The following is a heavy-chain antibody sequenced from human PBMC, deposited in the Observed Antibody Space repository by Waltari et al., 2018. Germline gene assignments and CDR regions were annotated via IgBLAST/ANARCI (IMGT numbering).Heavy chain of an antibody. CDR1: GGSISSGGYY. D-gene: IGHD5-18*01. J-gene: IGHJ4*02. CDR3: ARERGGYSYGRNLGFDY. CDR2: IYYSGST. Sequence: QVQLQESGPGLVKPSQTLSLTCTVSGGSISSGGYYWSWIRQPPGKGLEWIGYIYYSGSTYYYPPLKMRGTISVDTSKNQFSLTLSSVTAADTAVYYCARERGGYSYGRNLGFDYWGQGTLVTVSS. V-gene: IGHV4-31*03.